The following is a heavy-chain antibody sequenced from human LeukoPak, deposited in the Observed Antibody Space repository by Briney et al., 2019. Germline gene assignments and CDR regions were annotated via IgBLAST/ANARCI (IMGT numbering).Heavy chain of an antibody. V-gene: IGHV1-8*01. D-gene: IGHD2-2*01. J-gene: IGHJ4*02. Sequence: ASVKVSCKASGYTFTSYDINWVRQATGQGLEGMGWMNPNSGNTGYAQKFQGRVTMTRNTSISTAYMELSSLRSEDTAVYYCARGWVPAAMRTRRTKYYFDYWGQGTLVTVSS. CDR2: MNPNSGNT. CDR3: ARGWVPAAMRTRRTKYYFDY. CDR1: GYTFTSYD.